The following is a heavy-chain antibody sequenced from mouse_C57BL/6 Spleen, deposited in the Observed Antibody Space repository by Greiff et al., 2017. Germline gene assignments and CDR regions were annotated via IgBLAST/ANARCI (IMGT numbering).Heavy chain of an antibody. J-gene: IGHJ4*01. CDR1: GFTFTDYY. CDR3: ARRRITTVAYYAMDY. D-gene: IGHD1-1*01. Sequence: VQLQQSGPVLVKPGASVKMSCKASGFTFTDYYMNWVKQRPGQSLEWIGVINPYNGGTSYNQKFEGKGTLTVDKSSSTAYLEHNSLTSEDSAVYYWARRRITTVAYYAMDYWGKGSSGTVSS. CDR2: INPYNGGT. V-gene: IGHV1-19*01.